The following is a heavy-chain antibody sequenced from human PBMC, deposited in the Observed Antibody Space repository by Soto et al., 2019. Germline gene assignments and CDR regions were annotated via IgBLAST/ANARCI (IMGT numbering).Heavy chain of an antibody. CDR3: ARQDRGWSGYYYYYGMDV. Sequence: PGESLKISCKGSGYSFTSYWIGWVRQMPGKGLEWMGIIYPGDSDTRYSPSFQGQVTISADKSISTAYLQWSSLKASNTAMYYCARQDRGWSGYYYYYGMDVWGQGTTVTVSS. J-gene: IGHJ6*02. CDR2: IYPGDSDT. D-gene: IGHD2-15*01. CDR1: GYSFTSYW. V-gene: IGHV5-51*01.